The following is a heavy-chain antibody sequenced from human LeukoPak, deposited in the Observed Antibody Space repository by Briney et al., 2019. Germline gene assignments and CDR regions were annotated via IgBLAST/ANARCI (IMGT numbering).Heavy chain of an antibody. Sequence: GGSLRLSCAASGFTFSSYAMSWVRQAPGKGLEWVSAISDSGGSTYYADSVKGRFTISGDNSKNTLYLQMNSLRAEDTAVYYCAKGGAVSSKSITLIRGTRKYYYYMDVWGKGTTVTISS. CDR2: ISDSGGST. CDR3: AKGGAVSSKSITLIRGTRKYYYYMDV. V-gene: IGHV3-23*01. CDR1: GFTFSSYA. D-gene: IGHD3-10*01. J-gene: IGHJ6*03.